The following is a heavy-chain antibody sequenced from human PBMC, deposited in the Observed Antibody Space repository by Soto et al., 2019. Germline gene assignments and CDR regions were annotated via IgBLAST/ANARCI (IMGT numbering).Heavy chain of an antibody. CDR1: GGTFSSYA. CDR3: ARERGRSGSYYVAEYFQH. V-gene: IGHV1-69*01. Sequence: QVQLVQSGAEVKKPGSSVKVSCKASGGTFSSYAISWVRQAPGQGLEWMGGIIPIFGTANYAQKFQGRVTITADESTSTADMELSSLRSEDTAVYYCARERGRSGSYYVAEYFQHWGQGTLVTVSS. J-gene: IGHJ1*01. CDR2: IIPIFGTA. D-gene: IGHD1-26*01.